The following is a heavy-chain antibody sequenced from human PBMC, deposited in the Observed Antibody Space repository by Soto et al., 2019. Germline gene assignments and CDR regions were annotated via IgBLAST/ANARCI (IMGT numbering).Heavy chain of an antibody. D-gene: IGHD3-3*01. V-gene: IGHV1-8*01. CDR2: MNTNTGNT. CDR1: GYTFTEFD. CDR3: ARVVRFFGGHAGY. J-gene: IGHJ4*02. Sequence: QVLLVQSGADVKKPGASVKVSCKTSGYTFTEFDINWVRQAPGQGLEWMGWMNTNTGNTGYAQKCQGRVTMTTNTSISTAYMELRRLRSEDTAVYYCARVVRFFGGHAGYWGQGTLVTVSS.